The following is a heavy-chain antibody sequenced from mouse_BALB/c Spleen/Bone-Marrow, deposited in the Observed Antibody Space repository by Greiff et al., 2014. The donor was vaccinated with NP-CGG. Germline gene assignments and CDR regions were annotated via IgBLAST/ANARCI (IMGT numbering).Heavy chain of an antibody. D-gene: IGHD1-1*01. J-gene: IGHJ3*01. CDR1: GYAFTSYN. CDR2: IDPYNGGT. V-gene: IGHV1S135*01. Sequence: VQLQQPGPELVKPGASVKVSCKASGYAFTSYNMYWVKQSHGKSLEWIGYIDPYNGGTSYNQKFKGKATLTVDKSSSTAYMHLNSLTSEDSAVYYCARKNYGSSPAYWGQGTLVTVSA. CDR3: ARKNYGSSPAY.